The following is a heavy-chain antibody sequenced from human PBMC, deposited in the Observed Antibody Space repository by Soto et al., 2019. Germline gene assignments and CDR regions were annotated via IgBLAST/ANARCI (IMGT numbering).Heavy chain of an antibody. J-gene: IGHJ6*02. V-gene: IGHV6-1*01. Sequence: PSQTLSLTCAIPGDSVSSNRAAWNWIRQSPSRGLESPGRTYYRAKWYNDYAVSVKRRITINPDTSKNQFSLQLNSVTPEDTAVYYCARRGGYCSGGSCYPRDYYYGMDVWGQGTTVTVSS. D-gene: IGHD2-15*01. CDR3: ARRGGYCSGGSCYPRDYYYGMDV. CDR1: GDSVSSNRAA. CDR2: TYYRAKWYN.